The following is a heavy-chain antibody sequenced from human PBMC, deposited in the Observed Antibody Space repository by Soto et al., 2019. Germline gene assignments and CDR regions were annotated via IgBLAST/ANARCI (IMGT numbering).Heavy chain of an antibody. CDR2: IYYSGST. V-gene: IGHV4-31*03. J-gene: IGHJ4*02. CDR3: ARARAVTDFDY. D-gene: IGHD4-17*01. Sequence: SETLSLTCTVSGGSISSGGYYWSWIRQHLGKGLEWIGYIYYSGSTYYNPSLKSRVTISVDTSKNQFSLKLSSVTAADTAVYHCARARAVTDFDYWGQGTLVTVSS. CDR1: GGSISSGGYY.